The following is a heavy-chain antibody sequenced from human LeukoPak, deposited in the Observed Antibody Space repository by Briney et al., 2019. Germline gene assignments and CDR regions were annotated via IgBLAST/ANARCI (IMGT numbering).Heavy chain of an antibody. D-gene: IGHD6-19*01. Sequence: GESLKISCKSSGYSFPNYWIGWVRKMPGKGLEWMGIIFPGNSDVKYSPSFQGQVSISADKSITTAYLQWSSLKASDTAMYYCARHLALAGSYYEMDVWAQGTTVNVSS. V-gene: IGHV5-51*01. CDR3: ARHLALAGSYYEMDV. J-gene: IGHJ6*02. CDR2: IFPGNSDV. CDR1: GYSFPNYW.